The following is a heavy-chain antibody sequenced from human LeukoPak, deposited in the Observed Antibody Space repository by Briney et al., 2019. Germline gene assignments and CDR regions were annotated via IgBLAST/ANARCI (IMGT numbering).Heavy chain of an antibody. V-gene: IGHV4-34*01. D-gene: IGHD1-26*01. Sequence: KPSETLSLTCAVYGGSFSGYYWSWIRQPPGKGLEWIGEINHSGSTNYNPSLKSRVTISVDASKNQFSLKLSSVTAADTAVYYCARGLPSDVGAPPNYFDFWGQGTLVTVSS. CDR2: INHSGST. J-gene: IGHJ4*02. CDR1: GGSFSGYY. CDR3: ARGLPSDVGAPPNYFDF.